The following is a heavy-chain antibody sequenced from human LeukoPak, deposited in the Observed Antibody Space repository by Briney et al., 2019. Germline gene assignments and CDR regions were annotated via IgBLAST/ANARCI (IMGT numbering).Heavy chain of an antibody. D-gene: IGHD2-2*02. CDR3: ARSSPHCSSTSCYNDAFDI. V-gene: IGHV3-21*01. J-gene: IGHJ3*02. Sequence: GGSLRLSCAASGFTFSSYSMNWIRQAPGKGLEWVSSISSSSSYIYYADSVKGRFTISRDNAKNSLYLQMNSLRAEDTAVYYCARSSPHCSSTSCYNDAFDIWGQGTMVTVSS. CDR1: GFTFSSYS. CDR2: ISSSSSYI.